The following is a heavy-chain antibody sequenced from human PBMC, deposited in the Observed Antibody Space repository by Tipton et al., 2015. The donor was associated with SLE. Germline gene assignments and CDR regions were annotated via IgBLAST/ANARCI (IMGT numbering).Heavy chain of an antibody. CDR3: ARAKDCSSTSGYYYYYMDV. J-gene: IGHJ6*03. CDR1: GGSFSGYY. D-gene: IGHD2-2*01. CDR2: INHSGST. Sequence: TLSLTCAVYGGSFSGYYWSWIRQPPGKGLEWIGEINHSGSTNYNPSLKSRVTISVDTSKNQFSLKLSSVTAADTAAYYCARAKDCSSTSGYYYYYMDVWGKGTTVTVSS. V-gene: IGHV4-34*01.